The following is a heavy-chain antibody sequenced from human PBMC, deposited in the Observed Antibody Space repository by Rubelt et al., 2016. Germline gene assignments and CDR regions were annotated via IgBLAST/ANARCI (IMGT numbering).Heavy chain of an antibody. CDR1: GFTFSSYA. D-gene: IGHD7-27*01. CDR2: ISGSGGNA. J-gene: IGHJ6*02. Sequence: EVQLVESGGGLVKPGESLRLSCAASGFTFSSYAMSWVRQAPGKGLEWVSAISGSGGNAYYPDSMKGRFTISRDNSRNTLFLQVNGLRADETAVYYCAKDPPNWGSGYYGMDVWGQGTTVTVSS. CDR3: AKDPPNWGSGYYGMDV. V-gene: IGHV3-23*04.